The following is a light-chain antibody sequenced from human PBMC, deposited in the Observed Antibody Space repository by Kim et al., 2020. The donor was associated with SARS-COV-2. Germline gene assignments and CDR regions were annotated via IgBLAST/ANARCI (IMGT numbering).Light chain of an antibody. CDR1: QSVSSY. J-gene: IGKJ4*01. Sequence: EIVLTQSPATLSLSPGERATLSCRASQSVSSYLAWYQQKPGQAPRLLIYDAYNRATGIPARFSGSGSGTDFSLTIDSLEPEDFAVYYCQQRNYWPLTFGGGTKVDIK. CDR3: QQRNYWPLT. V-gene: IGKV3-11*01. CDR2: DAY.